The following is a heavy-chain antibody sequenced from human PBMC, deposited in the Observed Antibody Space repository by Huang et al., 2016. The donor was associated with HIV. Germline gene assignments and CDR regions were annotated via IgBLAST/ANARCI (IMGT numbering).Heavy chain of an antibody. V-gene: IGHV3-15*01. Sequence: EVQLVESGGGLVKPGSSLRVSCEAFGFAFSKVWMRWVRQVPGKGLEWVGLIKTNVEGGTIDYAAPVKDRFRISRDDLKGIRYLEMNNLKSDDTASYYCATWSLTAAGGNWGRGILVTVSS. CDR2: IKTNVEGGTI. J-gene: IGHJ4*02. D-gene: IGHD6-13*01. CDR1: GFAFSKVW. CDR3: ATWSLTAAGGN.